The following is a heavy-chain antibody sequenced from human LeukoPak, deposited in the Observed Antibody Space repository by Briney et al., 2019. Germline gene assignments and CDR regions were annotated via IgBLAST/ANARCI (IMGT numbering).Heavy chain of an antibody. V-gene: IGHV3-23*01. CDR1: GLNFTFAW. D-gene: IGHD2-15*01. CDR3: ARSGLNRFDY. Sequence: GGSLRLSCAVSGLNFTFAWMTWVRQAPGKGLEWVSSFSGSGGSTYYADSVKGRFTISRDNSKNTLYLQMNSLRAEDTAVYYCARSGLNRFDYWGQGTLVTVSS. CDR2: FSGSGGST. J-gene: IGHJ4*02.